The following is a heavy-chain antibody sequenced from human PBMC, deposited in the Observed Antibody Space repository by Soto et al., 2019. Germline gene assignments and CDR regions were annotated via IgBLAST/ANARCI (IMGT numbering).Heavy chain of an antibody. J-gene: IGHJ4*02. CDR3: ARRSGYPYYFDY. CDR2: IYYSGST. CDR1: GGSISSYY. V-gene: IGHV4-59*08. Sequence: SETLSLTCTVSGGSISSYYWSWIRQPPGKGLEWIGYIYYSGSTNYNPSLKSRVTISVDTSKNQFSLKLSSVTTADTAVYYCARRSGYPYYFDYWGQGTLVTVSS. D-gene: IGHD3-3*01.